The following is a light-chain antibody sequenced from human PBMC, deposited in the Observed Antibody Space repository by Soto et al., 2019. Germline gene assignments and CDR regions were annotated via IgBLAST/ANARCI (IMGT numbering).Light chain of an antibody. V-gene: IGLV1-44*01. Sequence: QSVLTQPPSASGTPGQRVTISCSGSSSNIGSNTVNWYQQLPGTAPKLLIYSNNQRPSGVPDRFPGSKSGTSASLAISGLQSEDEADYYCAAWDDSLNGPDVVFGGGT. CDR1: SSNIGSNT. CDR3: AAWDDSLNGPDVV. CDR2: SNN. J-gene: IGLJ2*01.